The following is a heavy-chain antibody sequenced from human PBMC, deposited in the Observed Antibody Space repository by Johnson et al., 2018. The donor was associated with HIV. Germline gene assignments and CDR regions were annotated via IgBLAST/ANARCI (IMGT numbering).Heavy chain of an antibody. D-gene: IGHD6-13*01. Sequence: QVQLVESGGGVVQPGGSLRLSCAASGFTFSSYGMHWVRQAPGKGLEWVAFIRYDRSNRYYADSGKGRFTVSRDNSKNTLFLHMNSLRGEDTAVYYCAKGMDSSSWYAFDIWGQGTMVTVSS. J-gene: IGHJ3*02. V-gene: IGHV3-30*02. CDR3: AKGMDSSSWYAFDI. CDR1: GFTFSSYG. CDR2: IRYDRSNR.